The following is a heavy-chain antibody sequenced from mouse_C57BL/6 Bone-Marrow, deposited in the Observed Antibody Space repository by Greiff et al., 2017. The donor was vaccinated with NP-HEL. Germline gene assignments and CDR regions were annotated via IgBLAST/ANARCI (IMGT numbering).Heavy chain of an antibody. CDR1: GYTFTSYG. V-gene: IGHV1-81*01. CDR2: IYPRSGNT. CDR3: ARYYVPFAY. D-gene: IGHD1-1*02. Sequence: QVQLQQSGAELARPGASVKLSCKASGYTFTSYGISWVKQRTGQGLEWIGEIYPRSGNTYYNEKFKGKATLTADKSSSTAYMELRSLTSEDSAVYFCARYYVPFAYWGQGTLVTVSA. J-gene: IGHJ3*01.